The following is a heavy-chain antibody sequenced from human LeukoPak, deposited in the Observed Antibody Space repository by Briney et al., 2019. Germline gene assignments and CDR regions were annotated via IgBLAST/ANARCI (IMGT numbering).Heavy chain of an antibody. V-gene: IGHV3-74*01. Sequence: PGGSLRLSCAASGFTFSSYRMHWVRQAPGKGLVWVSRIHGDGSRTDYADSVKGRFTISRDNAKNTLYLQINSLRAEDTAVYFCASELCRGYWGQGTLVAVSS. D-gene: IGHD2-2*01. CDR1: GFTFSSYR. CDR3: ASELCRGY. CDR2: IHGDGSRT. J-gene: IGHJ4*02.